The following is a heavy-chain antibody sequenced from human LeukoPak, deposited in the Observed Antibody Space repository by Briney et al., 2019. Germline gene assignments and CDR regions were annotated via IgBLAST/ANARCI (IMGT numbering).Heavy chain of an antibody. J-gene: IGHJ3*02. V-gene: IGHV3-23*01. CDR2: ISGSGGST. D-gene: IGHD3-22*01. Sequence: GGSLRLSCAASGFTFSSYGMSWVRQAPGKGLEWVSAISGSGGSTYYADSVKGRFTISRDNSKNTLYLQMNSLRAEDTAVYYCAKGYYYDSSGYYLTVDAFDIWGQGTMVTVSS. CDR3: AKGYYYDSSGYYLTVDAFDI. CDR1: GFTFSSYG.